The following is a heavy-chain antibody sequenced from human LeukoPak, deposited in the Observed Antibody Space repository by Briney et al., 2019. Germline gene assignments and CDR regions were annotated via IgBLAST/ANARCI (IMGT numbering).Heavy chain of an antibody. CDR2: ISYDGSNK. J-gene: IGHJ6*02. Sequence: GGSLRLSCAASEFTFSSYGMHWVRQAPGKGLEWVAVISYDGSNKYYADSVKGRFTISRDNSKNTLYLQMNSLRAEDTAVYYCAKDGRQLATSYYYYYGMDVWGQGTTVTVSS. CDR3: AKDGRQLATSYYYYYGMDV. CDR1: EFTFSSYG. D-gene: IGHD6-13*01. V-gene: IGHV3-30*18.